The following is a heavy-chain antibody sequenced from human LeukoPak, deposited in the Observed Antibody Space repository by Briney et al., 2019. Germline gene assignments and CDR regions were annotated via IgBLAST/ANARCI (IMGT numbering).Heavy chain of an antibody. CDR3: VCIGYFSQNLDF. J-gene: IGHJ4*02. CDR1: GASMTSAGYH. CDR2: IHDTVTT. V-gene: IGHV4-31*03. Sequence: PSETLSLTCNVSGASMTSAGYHWSWIRQLPGKGLEWIGYIHDTVTTNYTLSLRSRVTISTDASKNQFSLDLASMTAADTAVYYCVCIGYFSQNLDFWGQGILAAVSS. D-gene: IGHD3-22*01.